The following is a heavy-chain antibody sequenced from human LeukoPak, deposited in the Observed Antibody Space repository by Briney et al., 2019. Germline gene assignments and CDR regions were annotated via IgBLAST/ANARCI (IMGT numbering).Heavy chain of an antibody. CDR3: ARSVPQPIAARPSYAFDI. CDR1: GGSISSYY. CDR2: IYYSGST. D-gene: IGHD6-6*01. Sequence: PETLCLTCTVSGGSISSYYWSWIGQPPGKGLEWIGYIYYSGSTNYNPSLKSRVTISVDTSKNQFSLKLSSVTAADTAVYYCARSVPQPIAARPSYAFDIWGQGTMVTVSS. J-gene: IGHJ3*02. V-gene: IGHV4-59*01.